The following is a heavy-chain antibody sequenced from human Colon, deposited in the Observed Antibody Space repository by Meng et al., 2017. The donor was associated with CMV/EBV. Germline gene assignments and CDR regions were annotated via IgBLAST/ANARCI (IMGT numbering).Heavy chain of an antibody. V-gene: IGHV2-5*01. CDR2: IYWNDEK. D-gene: IGHD2-8*01. CDR3: AHRHAVLIFDY. J-gene: IGHJ4*02. Sequence: QSTLKESGPTLVKPTQTLTLTCTFSGFSLSTGGVGVGWIRQSPGKALEWLALIYWNDEKHYSPSLKNRLTITKDTSKDQVVLIMTNMDPVDTGTYYCAHRHAVLIFDYWGQGTLVTVSS. CDR1: GFSLSTGGVG.